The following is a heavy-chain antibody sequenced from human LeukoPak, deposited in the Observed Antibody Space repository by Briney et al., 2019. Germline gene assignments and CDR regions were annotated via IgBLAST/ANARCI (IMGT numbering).Heavy chain of an antibody. D-gene: IGHD1-26*01. CDR2: IYHSGST. J-gene: IGHJ4*02. CDR3: ASLRERSYYARGFDY. V-gene: IGHV4-38-2*02. Sequence: SETLSLTCTVSGYSIRSGYYWGWIRQPPGKGLEWIGSIYHSGSTYYNPSLKSRVTISVDTSKNQFPLKLSSVTAADTAVYYCASLRERSYYARGFDYWGQGTLVTVSS. CDR1: GYSIRSGYY.